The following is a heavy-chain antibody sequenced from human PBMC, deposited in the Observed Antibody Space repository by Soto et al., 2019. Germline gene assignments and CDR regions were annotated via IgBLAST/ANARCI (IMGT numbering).Heavy chain of an antibody. D-gene: IGHD3-16*01. Sequence: GGSLRLSCAASGFIFTNYWMHWVRQVPGERLVWVARISGDGATTTYVDSAKGRFTISKDNAKNTVYLQMNGLRTEDTAVYYCGRGSGPRGRPYWGQGITVTVSS. CDR2: ISGDGATT. V-gene: IGHV3-74*01. CDR1: GFIFTNYW. J-gene: IGHJ1*01. CDR3: GRGSGPRGRPY.